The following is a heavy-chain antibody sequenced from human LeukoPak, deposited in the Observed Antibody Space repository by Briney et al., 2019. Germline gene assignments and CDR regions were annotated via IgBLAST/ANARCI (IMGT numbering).Heavy chain of an antibody. V-gene: IGHV1-2*02. Sequence: GASVKVSCKASGYAFNGYFMHWVRQATGQGLEWMGWINPNRGGTNYAQKFQGRVTMTRDKSISPAYMELSRLKSDDTAVYYCVVGYTTGSLDYWGQGTLVTVSS. D-gene: IGHD2-2*02. CDR2: INPNRGGT. CDR1: GYAFNGYF. J-gene: IGHJ4*02. CDR3: VVGYTTGSLDY.